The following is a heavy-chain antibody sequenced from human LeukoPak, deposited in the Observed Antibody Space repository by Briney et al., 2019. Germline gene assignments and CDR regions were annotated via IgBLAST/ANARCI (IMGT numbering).Heavy chain of an antibody. Sequence: KPSETLSLTCTVSGGSISSSSYYWGWIRQPAGKGLEWIGRIYTSGSTNYNPSLKSRVTISVDTSKNQFSLKLGSVTAADTSVYYCARRPPNSGSYSGPSGLDYWGQGTLVTVSS. D-gene: IGHD1-26*01. CDR3: ARRPPNSGSYSGPSGLDY. J-gene: IGHJ4*02. CDR1: GGSISSSSYY. V-gene: IGHV4-61*02. CDR2: IYTSGST.